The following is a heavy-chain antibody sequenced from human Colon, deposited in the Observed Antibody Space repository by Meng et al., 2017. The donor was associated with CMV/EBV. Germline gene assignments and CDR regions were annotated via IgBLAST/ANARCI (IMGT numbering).Heavy chain of an antibody. D-gene: IGHD3-9*01. CDR3: ARGQGYGGVLRYFDWSRRGYYYYYGMDV. V-gene: IGHV1-18*01. Sequence: ASVKVSCKASGYTFTSYGISWVRQAPGQGLEWMGWISAYNGNTNYAQKLQGRVTMTTDTSTSTAYMELRSLRSEDTAVYYCARGQGYGGVLRYFDWSRRGYYYYYGMDVWGQGTTVTVSS. CDR2: ISAYNGNT. J-gene: IGHJ6*02. CDR1: GYTFTSYG.